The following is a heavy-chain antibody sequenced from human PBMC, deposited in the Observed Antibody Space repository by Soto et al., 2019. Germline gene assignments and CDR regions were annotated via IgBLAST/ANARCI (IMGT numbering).Heavy chain of an antibody. D-gene: IGHD1-26*01. CDR3: AKASAPGGTYFPLWF. CDR2: ISYDGSNK. V-gene: IGHV3-30*18. Sequence: GGSLRLSRAASGFTFSSYGMHWVRQAPGKGLEWVAVISYDGSNKYYADSVKGRFTISRDNSKNTLYLQMNSLRAEDTAVYYCAKASAPGGTYFPLWFWGQGTLVTVSS. CDR1: GFTFSSYG. J-gene: IGHJ4*02.